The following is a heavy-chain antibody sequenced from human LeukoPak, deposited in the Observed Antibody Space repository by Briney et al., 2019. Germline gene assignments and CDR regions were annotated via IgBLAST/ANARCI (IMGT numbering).Heavy chain of an antibody. CDR1: GGSISSYY. CDR2: INHSGST. D-gene: IGHD2-2*01. Sequence: SETLSLTCSVSGGSISSYYWSWIRQPPGKGLEWIGEINHSGSTNYNPSLKSRVTISVDTSKNQFSLKLSSVTAADTAVYYCARRRVPASLYSYWGQGTLVTVSS. V-gene: IGHV4-34*01. CDR3: ARRRVPASLYSY. J-gene: IGHJ4*02.